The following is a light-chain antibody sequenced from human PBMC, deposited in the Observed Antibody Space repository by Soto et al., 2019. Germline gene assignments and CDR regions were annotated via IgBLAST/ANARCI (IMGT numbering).Light chain of an antibody. CDR2: AAS. J-gene: IGKJ4*01. CDR3: QQGNSLPFT. CDR1: QGISSW. V-gene: IGKV1D-12*01. Sequence: DIQMTQSPSSVSASVGDRVTITCRARQGISSWLGWYQQQPGKAPKLLIYAASSLQSGVPSGVRDSSLGTDFTVTFRTLQPDEFGSYYSQQGNSLPFTSGG.